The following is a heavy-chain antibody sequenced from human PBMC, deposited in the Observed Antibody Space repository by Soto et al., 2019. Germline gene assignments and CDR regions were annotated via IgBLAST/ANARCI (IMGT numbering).Heavy chain of an antibody. CDR1: GDSISSHY. Sequence: PSETLPLTCTVSGDSISSHYWTWIRQPPGKGLEWIGYIYYSGSTNYNPSLKSRVTISVDTSKNQFSLKLSSVTAADTAVYYCARSDGRYWGQGTLVTVSS. CDR2: IYYSGST. V-gene: IGHV4-59*11. J-gene: IGHJ4*02. CDR3: ARSDGRY.